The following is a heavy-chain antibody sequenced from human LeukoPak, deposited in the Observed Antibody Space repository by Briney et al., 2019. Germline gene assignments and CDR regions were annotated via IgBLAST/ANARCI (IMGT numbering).Heavy chain of an antibody. CDR3: ARVGAAAGFDY. CDR1: GGSISSYY. CDR2: IYYSGST. J-gene: IGHJ4*02. V-gene: IGHV4-59*01. D-gene: IGHD6-13*01. Sequence: SETLSLTCTVSGGSISSYYWSWIRQPPGKGLEWIGYIYYSGSTNYNPSLKSRVTISVDTSKNQFSLKLSSVTAADTAVYYCARVGAAAGFDYWGQGTLVTVSS.